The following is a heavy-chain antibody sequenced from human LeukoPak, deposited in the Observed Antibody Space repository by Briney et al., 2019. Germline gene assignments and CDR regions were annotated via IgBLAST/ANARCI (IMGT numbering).Heavy chain of an antibody. CDR1: GFTFSSYV. CDR2: ISYDGSNK. Sequence: GGSLRLSCAASGFTFSSYVMHWVRQAPGKGLEWVAVISYDGSNKHYADSVKDRFTISRDNSKNTLYLQMNSLRAEDTAVYYCARDRDLFDYWGQGTLVTVSS. V-gene: IGHV3-30-3*01. D-gene: IGHD3-10*01. J-gene: IGHJ4*02. CDR3: ARDRDLFDY.